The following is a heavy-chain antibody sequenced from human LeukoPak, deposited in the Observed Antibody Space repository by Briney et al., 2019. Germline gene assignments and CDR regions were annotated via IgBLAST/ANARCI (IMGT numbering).Heavy chain of an antibody. CDR3: ARDHGGAYYYYYGMDV. J-gene: IGHJ6*02. Sequence: VGSLRLSCAASGFTFSSYSMNWVRQAPGKGLEWVSSISSSSSYIYYADSVKGRFTISRDNAKNSLYLQMNSLRAEDTAVYYCARDHGGAYYYYYGMDVWGQGTTVTVSS. V-gene: IGHV3-21*01. CDR2: ISSSSSYI. CDR1: GFTFSSYS. D-gene: IGHD3-10*01.